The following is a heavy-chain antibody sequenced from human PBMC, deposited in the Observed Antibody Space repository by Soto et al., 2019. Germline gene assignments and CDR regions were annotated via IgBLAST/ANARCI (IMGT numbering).Heavy chain of an antibody. V-gene: IGHV1-18*01. CDR2: ISAYNGNT. D-gene: IGHD3-9*01. CDR3: ARDRAYDILTGYYPSPFDY. CDR1: GYTFTSYG. J-gene: IGHJ4*02. Sequence: ASVKVSCKASGYTFTSYGISWVRQAPGQGLEWMGWISAYNGNTNYAQKLQGRVTMTTDTSTSTAYMELRSLRSDDTAVYYCARDRAYDILTGYYPSPFDYWGQGTLVTVSS.